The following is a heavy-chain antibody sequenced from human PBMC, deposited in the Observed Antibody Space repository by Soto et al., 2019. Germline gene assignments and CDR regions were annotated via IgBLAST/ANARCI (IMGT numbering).Heavy chain of an antibody. CDR2: INSDGSRT. J-gene: IGHJ5*02. CDR1: GFTFSNYR. Sequence: EVQLVESGGGLIQPGGSLRLSCAASGFTFSNYRLHWVRQSPGNGLEWVSRINSDGSRTSYVDSVKGRFIVARGNLMNLVSLEMNNLIVDDTAVYYCGRHLFPHVGEFSAIDAWGQGILVTVSS. CDR3: GRHLFPHVGEFSAIDA. V-gene: IGHV3-74*01. D-gene: IGHD3-16*02.